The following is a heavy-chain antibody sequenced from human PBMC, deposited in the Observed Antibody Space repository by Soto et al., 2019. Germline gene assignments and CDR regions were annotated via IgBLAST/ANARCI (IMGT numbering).Heavy chain of an antibody. Sequence: SETLSLTCTISGGSLSSFYWSWFRQSPGKGLEWIGYIYYSGSTKYNPSLKSRVTMSVDTSKNQFSLSLSSVTAADTAIYYCARDYYGSGWFSVWGQGTTVTVS. D-gene: IGHD3-10*01. CDR1: GGSLSSFY. CDR2: IYYSGST. V-gene: IGHV4-59*01. CDR3: ARDYYGSGWFSV. J-gene: IGHJ6*02.